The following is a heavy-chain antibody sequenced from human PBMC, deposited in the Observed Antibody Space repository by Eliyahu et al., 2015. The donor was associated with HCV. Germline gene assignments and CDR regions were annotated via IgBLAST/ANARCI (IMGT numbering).Heavy chain of an antibody. CDR2: IYYSGST. J-gene: IGHJ2*01. V-gene: IGHV4-31*03. Sequence: QVQLQESGPGLVKPSQTLXLTCTVSXGSISSGGYYWXWIRQHPGKGLXWIGYIYYSGSTYYNPSLKSRVTISVDTSKNQFSLKLSSVTAADTAVYYCARDSYGDYALWGRGTLVTVSS. D-gene: IGHD4-17*01. CDR3: ARDSYGDYAL. CDR1: XGSISSGGYY.